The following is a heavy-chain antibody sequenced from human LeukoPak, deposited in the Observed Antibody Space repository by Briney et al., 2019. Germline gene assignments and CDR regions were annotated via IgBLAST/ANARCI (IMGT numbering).Heavy chain of an antibody. CDR1: GFTFSSYS. Sequence: GGSLRLSCAASGFTFSSYSMNWVRQAPGKGLEWVSSISSSSSYIYYADSVKGRFTISRDNAKNSLYLQMNSLRAEDTAVYYCARGGVGDGYNFVWGQGTLVTVSS. J-gene: IGHJ4*02. CDR2: ISSSSSYI. V-gene: IGHV3-21*01. D-gene: IGHD5-24*01. CDR3: ARGGVGDGYNFV.